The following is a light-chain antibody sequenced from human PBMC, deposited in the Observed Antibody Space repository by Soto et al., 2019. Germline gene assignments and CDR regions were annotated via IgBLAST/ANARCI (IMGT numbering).Light chain of an antibody. CDR2: SND. J-gene: IGLJ1*01. CDR1: SSNIGSYT. V-gene: IGLV1-44*01. Sequence: QSVLTQPPSASGTPGQRVTISCSGSSSNIGSYTVNWFQQLPGTAPKLLIYSNDQRPSGVSNRFSGSKSGNTASLIISGLQTADEADYYCSAYTATSTLIFGTGTKLTVL. CDR3: SAYTATSTLI.